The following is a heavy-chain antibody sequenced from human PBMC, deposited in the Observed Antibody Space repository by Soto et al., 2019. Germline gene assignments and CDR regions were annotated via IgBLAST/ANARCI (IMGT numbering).Heavy chain of an antibody. CDR3: ASGLGGYSGYDSYYYGMDV. J-gene: IGHJ6*02. Sequence: SETLSLTCTVSGGSISSRGYYWGWIRQPPGKGLEWIGTIYYSGSTYYNPSLKSRVTISVDTSKNQFSLKLSSVTAADTAVYYCASGLGGYSGYDSYYYGMDVWGQGTTVTVSS. CDR2: IYYSGST. V-gene: IGHV4-39*01. CDR1: GGSISSRGYY. D-gene: IGHD5-12*01.